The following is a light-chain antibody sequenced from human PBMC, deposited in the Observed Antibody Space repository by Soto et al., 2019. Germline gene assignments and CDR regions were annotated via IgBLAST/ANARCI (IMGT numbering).Light chain of an antibody. V-gene: IGKV1-16*01. CDR2: AAS. Sequence: DIQMTQSPSSLSASVGDRVNMTCRASRGISRYLSWHQQKPGKAPNLLIYAASSLQSGVPSRFSGSGSGTDFTLTIRDVQPDDFAIYYCQQYNSYRAFGQGTKVDIK. CDR1: RGISRY. CDR3: QQYNSYRA. J-gene: IGKJ1*01.